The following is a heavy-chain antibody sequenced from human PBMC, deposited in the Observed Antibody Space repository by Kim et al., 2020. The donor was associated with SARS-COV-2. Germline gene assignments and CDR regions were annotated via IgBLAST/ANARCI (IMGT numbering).Heavy chain of an antibody. CDR3: ARDSPRYFDWLLPLYYYYGMDV. D-gene: IGHD3-9*01. CDR2: ISSSSSYI. J-gene: IGHJ6*02. CDR1: GFTFSSYS. Sequence: GGSLRLSCAASGFTFSSYSMNWVRQAPGKGLEWVSSISSSSSYIYYADSVKGRFTISRDNAKNSLYLQMNSLRAEDTAVYYCARDSPRYFDWLLPLYYYYGMDVWGPGDTVTVSS. V-gene: IGHV3-21*01.